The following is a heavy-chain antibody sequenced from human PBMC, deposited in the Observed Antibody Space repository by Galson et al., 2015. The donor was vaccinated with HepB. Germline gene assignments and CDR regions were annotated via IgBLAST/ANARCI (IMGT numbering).Heavy chain of an antibody. CDR1: GGPISSGSHS. Sequence: ETLSLTRSVSGGPISSGSHSWIWVRQPPGRRLEWIGYIFYSGSTNFNPSLRSRVTMSGDTSKNQLPLSLRSVTVADTAVYYCARGFRARIQTLDSWGQGTLVTVSS. V-gene: IGHV4-61*01. J-gene: IGHJ4*02. CDR3: ARGFRARIQTLDS. CDR2: IFYSGST.